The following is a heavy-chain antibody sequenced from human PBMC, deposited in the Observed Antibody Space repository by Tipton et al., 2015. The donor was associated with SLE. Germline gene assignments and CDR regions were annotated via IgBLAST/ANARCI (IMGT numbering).Heavy chain of an antibody. Sequence: TLSLTCTVSGGSISSYYWSWFRQPPGKGLEWIGYIYYSGCTTYNPSRKNRVTISVDTSKNQFSLKLSSVTAAGTAVYYCARGAGIAAAATRFDYWGQGTLVTVSS. CDR3: ARGAGIAAAATRFDY. D-gene: IGHD6-13*01. J-gene: IGHJ4*02. CDR2: IYYSGCT. V-gene: IGHV4-59*01. CDR1: GGSISSYY.